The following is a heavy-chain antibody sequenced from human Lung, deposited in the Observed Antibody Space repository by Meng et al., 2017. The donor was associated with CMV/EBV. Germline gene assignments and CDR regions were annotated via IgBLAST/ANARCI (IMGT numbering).Heavy chain of an antibody. J-gene: IGHJ4*02. CDR2: IYYSGST. D-gene: IGHD5-18*01. CDR1: GGSISSGDYY. CDR3: ARALDTAMVTFDY. V-gene: IGHV4-30-4*08. Sequence: QVHLQESGPGLVKPSQTLSLPCTGSGGSISSGDYYWSWIRQPPGKGLEWIGYIYYSGSTYYNPSLKSRVTISVDTSKNQFSLKLSSVTAADTAVYYCARALDTAMVTFDYWGQGTLVTVSS.